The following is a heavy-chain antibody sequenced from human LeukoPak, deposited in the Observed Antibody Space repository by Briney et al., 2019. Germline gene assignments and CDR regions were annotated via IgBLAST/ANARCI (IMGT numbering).Heavy chain of an antibody. V-gene: IGHV4-39*07. CDR2: IFYSGST. CDR1: GGSISTSNYY. CDR3: ASYGVGADREYFDY. J-gene: IGHJ4*02. Sequence: SETLSLTCTVSGGSISTSNYYWGWIRQPPGKGLEWIGNIFYSGSTYYSPSLRSRVTISLDTSRNQFSLKLSSVTAADTALYYCASYGVGADREYFDYWGQGILVTVSS. D-gene: IGHD1-26*01.